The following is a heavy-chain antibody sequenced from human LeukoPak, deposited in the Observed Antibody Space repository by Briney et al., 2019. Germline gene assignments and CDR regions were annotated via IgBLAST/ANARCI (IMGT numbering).Heavy chain of an antibody. CDR1: GYSFTNYW. Sequence: GESLKISCKGSGYSFTNYWIAWVRQMPGKGLGWMGIIYPGDSDAKYSPSFRGQVTISADKSISTAYLPWSSLKASDTAMYYCARTAYGTGWYEGTFDYWGQGTLVTVSS. V-gene: IGHV5-51*01. CDR3: ARTAYGTGWYEGTFDY. J-gene: IGHJ4*02. D-gene: IGHD6-19*01. CDR2: IYPGDSDA.